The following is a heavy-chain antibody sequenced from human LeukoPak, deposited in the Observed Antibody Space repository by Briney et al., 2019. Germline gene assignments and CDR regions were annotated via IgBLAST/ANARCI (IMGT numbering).Heavy chain of an antibody. D-gene: IGHD3-22*01. CDR3: ARSLLYYYDSSGPEN. V-gene: IGHV3-74*01. Sequence: PGGSLRLSCAASGFTFSNYWIHWVRQAPGKGLVWVSRTNTDGSSTSYADSVKGRFTISRDNAKNTLYLQMNSLRAEDTAVYYCARSLLYYYDSSGPENWGQGSLVTVSS. CDR1: GFTFSNYW. J-gene: IGHJ4*02. CDR2: TNTDGSST.